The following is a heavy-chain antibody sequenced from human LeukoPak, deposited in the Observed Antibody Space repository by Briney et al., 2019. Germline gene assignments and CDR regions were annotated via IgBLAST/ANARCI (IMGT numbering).Heavy chain of an antibody. CDR2: ISDSGGST. CDR1: GFTFRSYA. Sequence: PGGSLRLSCAATGFTFRSYAMSWVRQAPGKGLEWVSAISDSGGSTYHADSVKGRFTISRDNSKNTLYLQMNSLGAEDTAVYYCARDRAATYDYWGQGTLVTVSS. D-gene: IGHD6-13*01. V-gene: IGHV3-23*01. J-gene: IGHJ4*02. CDR3: ARDRAATYDY.